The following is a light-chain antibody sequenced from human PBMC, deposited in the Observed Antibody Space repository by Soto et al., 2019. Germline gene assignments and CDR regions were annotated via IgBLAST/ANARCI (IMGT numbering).Light chain of an antibody. CDR3: QRHRSSRIT. V-gene: IGKV3-20*01. Sequence: EIVLTQSPGTLSLSPGERATLSCSASQSVSSSYLAWYQQKPGQAPRLLIYGASSRATGIPDRFSGSGSGKDFTLTISRRETEDFAGYYCQRHRSSRITCGPGTKVDIK. J-gene: IGKJ3*01. CDR2: GAS. CDR1: QSVSSSY.